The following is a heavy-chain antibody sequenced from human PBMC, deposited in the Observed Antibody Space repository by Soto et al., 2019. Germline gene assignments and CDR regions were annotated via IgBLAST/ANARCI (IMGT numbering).Heavy chain of an antibody. V-gene: IGHV4-59*04. CDR2: VYHSGTT. CDR3: TRSFYASSWYAGN. D-gene: IGHD3-22*01. J-gene: IGHJ4*02. CDR1: GGSLSGYY. Sequence: SETLSLTCTVSGGSLSGYYWTWIRQPPGKGLEWVGSVYHSGTTYYNPSLKSRVTMSLDTSKNQFSLKLTSVTAADTAVYYCTRSFYASSWYAGNWGQGSLVTVSS.